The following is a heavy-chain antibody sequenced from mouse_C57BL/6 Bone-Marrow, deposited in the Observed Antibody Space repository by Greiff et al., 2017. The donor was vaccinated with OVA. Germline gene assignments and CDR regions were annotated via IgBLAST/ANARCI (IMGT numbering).Heavy chain of an antibody. CDR2: IDPETGGT. CDR3: TRIRWDY. J-gene: IGHJ2*01. V-gene: IGHV1-15*01. D-gene: IGHD2-3*01. Sequence: QVQLKESGAELVRPGASVTLSCKASGYTFTDYEMHWVKQTPVHGLEWIGAIDPETGGTAYNQKFKGKAILTADKSSSTAYMELRSLTSEDSAVYYCTRIRWDYWGQGTTLTVSS. CDR1: GYTFTDYE.